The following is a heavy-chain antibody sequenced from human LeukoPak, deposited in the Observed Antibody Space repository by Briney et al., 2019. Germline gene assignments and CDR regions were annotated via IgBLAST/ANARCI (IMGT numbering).Heavy chain of an antibody. CDR1: GFIFSNYA. D-gene: IGHD6-19*01. CDR3: ARDQWLADY. Sequence: PGGSLRLSCAASGFIFSNYAMSWVRQAPGKGLEWVANIKQDGSETYYVDSVKGRFTISRDDAKNSVYLQMNSLRVEDTAVYFCARDQWLADYWGQGTLVTVSS. CDR2: IKQDGSET. J-gene: IGHJ4*02. V-gene: IGHV3-7*01.